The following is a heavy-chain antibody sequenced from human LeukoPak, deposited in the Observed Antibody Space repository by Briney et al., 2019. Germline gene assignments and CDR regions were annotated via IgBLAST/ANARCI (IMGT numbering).Heavy chain of an antibody. J-gene: IGHJ4*02. D-gene: IGHD1-26*01. Sequence: SETLSLTCTVSGGSISSYYWSWIRQPPGKGLGWIGYIYYSGSTNYNPSLKSRVTISVDTSKNQFSLKLSSVTAADTAVYYCARLNEWELFVDYWGQRTLVTFSS. CDR1: GGSISSYY. V-gene: IGHV4-59*08. CDR2: IYYSGST. CDR3: ARLNEWELFVDY.